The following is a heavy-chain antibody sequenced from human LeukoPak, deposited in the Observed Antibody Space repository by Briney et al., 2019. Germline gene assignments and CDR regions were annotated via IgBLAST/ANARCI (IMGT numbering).Heavy chain of an antibody. V-gene: IGHV1-18*01. CDR3: AKGRPIVVVVAATYYFDY. Sequence: ASVKVSCKASGYTFTSYGISWVRQAPGQGLEWMGWISAYNGNTNYAQKLQGRVTMTTDTSTSTAYMELRSLRSDDTAVYYCAKGRPIVVVVAATYYFDYWGQGTLVTVSS. CDR1: GYTFTSYG. CDR2: ISAYNGNT. J-gene: IGHJ4*02. D-gene: IGHD2-15*01.